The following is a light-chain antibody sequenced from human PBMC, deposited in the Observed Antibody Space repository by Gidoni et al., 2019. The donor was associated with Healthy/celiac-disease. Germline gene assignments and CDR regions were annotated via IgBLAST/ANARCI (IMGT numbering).Light chain of an antibody. Sequence: QSALTQPASVSGSPGPSIPISCTGTSSDVGGYNYVSWYQQHTGKAPKLMIYEVSNRPSGVSNRFSGSKSGNTASLTISGLQAEDEADYYCSSYTSSSTVVFGGGTKLTVL. J-gene: IGLJ2*01. CDR3: SSYTSSSTVV. V-gene: IGLV2-14*01. CDR2: EVS. CDR1: SSDVGGYNY.